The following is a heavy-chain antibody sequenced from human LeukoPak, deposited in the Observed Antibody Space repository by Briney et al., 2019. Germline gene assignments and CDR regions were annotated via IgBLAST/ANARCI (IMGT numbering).Heavy chain of an antibody. V-gene: IGHV3-7*01. D-gene: IGHD1-26*01. CDR1: GFTFSTYW. CDR3: AREWHATFDY. CDR2: IRQDGGEE. Sequence: GGSLRLSCAASGFTFSTYWMSWVRQAPGKGLEWVANIRQDGGEEYYVDFVKGRFTISRDNAKNSLYLQMNSLRAEDTAVYYCAREWHATFDYWGQGSLVTVSS. J-gene: IGHJ4*02.